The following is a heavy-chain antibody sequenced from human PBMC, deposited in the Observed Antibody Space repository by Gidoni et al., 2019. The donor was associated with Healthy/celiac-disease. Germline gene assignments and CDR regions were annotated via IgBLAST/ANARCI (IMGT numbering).Heavy chain of an antibody. Sequence: QVQLQESGPGLVKPSQTLSLTCPVSGGSISSGGYYWSWIRQHPGKGLEWIGYIYYSGSTYYNPSLKSRVTISVDTSKNQFSLKLSSVTAADTAVYYCARVPRGDIVVVVAANWYFDLWGRGTLVTVSS. CDR2: IYYSGST. D-gene: IGHD2-15*01. CDR1: GGSISSGGYY. V-gene: IGHV4-31*03. J-gene: IGHJ2*01. CDR3: ARVPRGDIVVVVAANWYFDL.